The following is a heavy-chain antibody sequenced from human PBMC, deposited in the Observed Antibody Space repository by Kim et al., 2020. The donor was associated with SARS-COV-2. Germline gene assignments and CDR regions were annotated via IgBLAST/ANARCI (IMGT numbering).Heavy chain of an antibody. CDR3: ARESGGIDQSLDY. D-gene: IGHD3-16*01. CDR1: GFTFSSYG. V-gene: IGHV3-33*01. Sequence: GGSLRLSCAASGFTFSSYGMHWVRQAPGKGLEWVAVIWYDGSNKYYADSVKGRFTISRDNSKNTLYLQMNSLRAEDTAVYYCARESGGIDQSLDYWGQGTLVTVSS. J-gene: IGHJ4*02. CDR2: IWYDGSNK.